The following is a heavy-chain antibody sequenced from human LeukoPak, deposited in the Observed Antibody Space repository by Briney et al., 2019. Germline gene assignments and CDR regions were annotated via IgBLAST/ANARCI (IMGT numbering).Heavy chain of an antibody. CDR3: ARAFGYSSSWYYFDY. Sequence: SETLSLTCAVYGGSFSGYDWSWIRQPPGKGLEWIGEINHSGSTNYNPSLKSRVTISVDTSKNQFSLKLSSVTAADTAVYYCARAFGYSSSWYYFDYWGQGTLVTVSS. CDR2: INHSGST. V-gene: IGHV4-34*01. D-gene: IGHD6-13*01. J-gene: IGHJ4*02. CDR1: GGSFSGYD.